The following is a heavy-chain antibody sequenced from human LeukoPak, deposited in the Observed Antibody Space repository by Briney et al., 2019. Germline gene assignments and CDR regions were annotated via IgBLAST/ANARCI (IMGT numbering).Heavy chain of an antibody. D-gene: IGHD3-22*01. Sequence: SETLSLTCAVYGGSFSGYYWSWIRQPPGKGLEWIGYIYYSGSTNYNPSLKSRVTISVDTSKNQFSLKLSSVTAADTAVYYCARAYYYDSSGGYGFDPWGQGTLVTVSS. CDR3: ARAYYYDSSGGYGFDP. V-gene: IGHV4-59*01. CDR1: GGSFSGYY. J-gene: IGHJ5*02. CDR2: IYYSGST.